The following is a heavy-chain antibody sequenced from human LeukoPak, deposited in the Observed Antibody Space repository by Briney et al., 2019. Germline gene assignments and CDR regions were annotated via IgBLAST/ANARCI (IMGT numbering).Heavy chain of an antibody. J-gene: IGHJ4*02. Sequence: GGSLRLSCAASGFTFSSYAMSWVRQAPGKGLEWVSAISGSGGSTYYADSAKGRFTISRDNSKNTLYLQMNSLRAEDTAVYYCAKETSYSSSWYRGGIDYWGQGTLVTVSP. V-gene: IGHV3-23*01. CDR2: ISGSGGST. D-gene: IGHD6-13*01. CDR3: AKETSYSSSWYRGGIDY. CDR1: GFTFSSYA.